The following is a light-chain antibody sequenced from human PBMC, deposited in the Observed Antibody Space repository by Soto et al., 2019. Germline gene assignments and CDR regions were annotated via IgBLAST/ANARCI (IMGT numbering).Light chain of an antibody. CDR1: QSVSAY. CDR3: QQYSDWPLVT. V-gene: IGKV3-15*01. Sequence: EIVMTQSPATLSVSPGERVTISCRASQSVSAYLAWYLQKPGQAPRLLIYGASTRATGIPARFSGSGSGTEFTLTISSLQSEDSAVYHCQQYSDWPLVTFGGGTKVEI. CDR2: GAS. J-gene: IGKJ4*01.